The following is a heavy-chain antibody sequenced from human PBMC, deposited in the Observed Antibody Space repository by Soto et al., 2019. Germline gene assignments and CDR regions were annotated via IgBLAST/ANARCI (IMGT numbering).Heavy chain of an antibody. D-gene: IGHD5-18*01. CDR1: GFTFSSYW. Sequence: GGSLRLSCAASGFTFSSYWMHWVRQAPGKGLVWVSRINSDGSSTSYADSVKGRFTISRDNAKNTLYLQMNSLRAEDTAVYYCARDWGGYSYGSIVYDAFDIWGQGTMVTVSS. CDR2: INSDGSST. J-gene: IGHJ3*02. CDR3: ARDWGGYSYGSIVYDAFDI. V-gene: IGHV3-74*01.